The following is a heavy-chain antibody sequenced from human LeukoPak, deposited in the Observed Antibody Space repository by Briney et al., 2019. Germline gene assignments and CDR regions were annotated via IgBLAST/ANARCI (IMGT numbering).Heavy chain of an antibody. J-gene: IGHJ4*02. V-gene: IGHV3-73*01. CDR3: TRRVGENYYFDY. D-gene: IGHD3-10*01. CDR2: IRSKANSYAT. Sequence: GGSLRLSCAASGFTFSGSAMHWVRQASGKGLEWVGRIRSKANSYATAYAASVKGRFTISRDDSKNTAYLQMNSLKTEDTAVYYCTRRVGENYYFDYWGQGTLVIVSS. CDR1: GFTFSGSA.